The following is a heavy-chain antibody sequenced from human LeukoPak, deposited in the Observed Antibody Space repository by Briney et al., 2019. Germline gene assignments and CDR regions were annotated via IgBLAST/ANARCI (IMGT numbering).Heavy chain of an antibody. J-gene: IGHJ5*02. Sequence: GGSLRLSCAASGFTFNSYGMHWVRQAPGKGLEWVAVISYDGSNKYYADSVKGRFTISRDNSKNTLYLQMNSLRAEDTAVYYCAKRAPSGWFDPWGQGTLVTVSS. D-gene: IGHD3-3*01. CDR3: AKRAPSGWFDP. V-gene: IGHV3-30*18. CDR1: GFTFNSYG. CDR2: ISYDGSNK.